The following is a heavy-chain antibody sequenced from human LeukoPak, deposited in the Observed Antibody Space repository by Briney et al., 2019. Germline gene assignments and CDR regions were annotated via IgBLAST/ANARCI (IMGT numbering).Heavy chain of an antibody. CDR3: AFYGSGSYYGAFDI. Sequence: ASVKVSCKASGYTFTGYYMHWVRQAPGQGLEWIGRIDPNSGGTNYAQKFQGRVTMTRDTSISTAYMELSRLRSDDTAVYYCAFYGSGSYYGAFDIWGQGTMVTVSS. V-gene: IGHV1-2*06. J-gene: IGHJ3*02. CDR2: IDPNSGGT. CDR1: GYTFTGYY. D-gene: IGHD3-10*01.